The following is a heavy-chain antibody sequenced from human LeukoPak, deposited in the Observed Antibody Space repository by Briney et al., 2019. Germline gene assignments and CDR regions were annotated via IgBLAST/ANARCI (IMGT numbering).Heavy chain of an antibody. V-gene: IGHV4-34*01. CDR2: INHSGST. CDR1: GGSFSGYY. D-gene: IGHD6-13*01. J-gene: IGHJ5*02. CDR3: ARGVRSRWVSPFSSSWRYVVYNWFDP. Sequence: SETLSLTCAVYGGSFSGYYWSWIRQPPGKGLEWIGEINHSGSTNYNPSLKSRVTISVDTSKNQFSLKLSSVTAADTAVYYCARGVRSRWVSPFSSSWRYVVYNWFDPWGQGTLVTVSS.